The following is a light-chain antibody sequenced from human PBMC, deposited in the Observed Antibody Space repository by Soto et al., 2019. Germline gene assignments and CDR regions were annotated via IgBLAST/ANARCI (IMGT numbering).Light chain of an antibody. CDR1: QTISSW. J-gene: IGKJ1*01. CDR2: KAS. CDR3: QHYNSYSEA. Sequence: IQMTQSPSSVSASVGDRVTITCRASQTISSWLAWYQQKPGKAPKLLIYKASTLKSGVPSRFSGSGSGTEFTLTISSLQPDDFATYYCQHYNSYSEAFGQGTKADIK. V-gene: IGKV1-5*03.